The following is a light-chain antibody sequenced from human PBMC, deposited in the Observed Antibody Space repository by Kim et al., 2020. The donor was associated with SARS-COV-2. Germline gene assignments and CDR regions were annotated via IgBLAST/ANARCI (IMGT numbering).Light chain of an antibody. V-gene: IGKV3-20*01. J-gene: IGKJ1*01. CDR2: GAS. CDR3: QQYGTSLLT. Sequence: ELVLTQSQGTLSLSPGERATLSCRASQSVTSSYLAWYQQKPGQPPRLLIYGASNRATGIPDRFSGSGSGTDFTLTISRLESEDLAVYYCQQYGTSLLTFGQGTKVYIK. CDR1: QSVTSSY.